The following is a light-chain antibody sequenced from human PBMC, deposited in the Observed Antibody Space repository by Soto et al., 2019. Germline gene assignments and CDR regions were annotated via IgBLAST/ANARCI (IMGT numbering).Light chain of an antibody. CDR1: QSVSSSY. CDR3: QQYGSLPRT. J-gene: IGKJ1*01. CDR2: GAS. V-gene: IGKV3-20*01. Sequence: EIVLTQSPGTLSLSPGERATLSCRASQSVSSSYLAWYQQNPGQAPRLLICGASIRASGVPDRFTGSGSVTDFTLTISRLEPEDFAVYYCQQYGSLPRTFGQGTKVETK.